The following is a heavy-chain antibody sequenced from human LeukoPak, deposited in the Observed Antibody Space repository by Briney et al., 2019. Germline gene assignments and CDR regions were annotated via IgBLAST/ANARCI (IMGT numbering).Heavy chain of an antibody. Sequence: SETLSLTCTVSGGSISPYYWSWIRQPPGKGLEWIGYIFYSGSTNYNPSLKSRVTISVDTSKNQFSLKLSSVTAADTAVYSCARRDNSGWNYFDYWGQGTLVTVSS. CDR2: IFYSGST. V-gene: IGHV4-59*08. D-gene: IGHD3-22*01. J-gene: IGHJ4*02. CDR3: ARRDNSGWNYFDY. CDR1: GGSISPYY.